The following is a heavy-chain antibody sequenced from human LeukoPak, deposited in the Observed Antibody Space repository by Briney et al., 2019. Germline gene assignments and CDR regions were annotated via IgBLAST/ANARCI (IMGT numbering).Heavy chain of an antibody. Sequence: GGSLRLSCVASGFSFSTYAMYWVRQAPGKGLEYVSGISSNGGSIDYANSVKGRFTISRDNSKNTLYLQMGSLRAEDMAVYYCARPGYCDSTSCLDVWGKGTTVTVSS. CDR1: GFSFSTYA. CDR3: ARPGYCDSTSCLDV. CDR2: ISSNGGSI. J-gene: IGHJ6*04. D-gene: IGHD2-2*01. V-gene: IGHV3-64*01.